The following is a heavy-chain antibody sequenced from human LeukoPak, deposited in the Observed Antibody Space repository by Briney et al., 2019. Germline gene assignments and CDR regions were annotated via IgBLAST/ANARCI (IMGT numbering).Heavy chain of an antibody. CDR3: TRANYRAFDI. CDR1: GDSVSADSAT. CDR2: TCCRSNRSKWSS. D-gene: IGHD5-24*01. J-gene: IGHJ3*02. Sequence: SQTLSLTCAISGDSVSADSATWNWIRQSPSRGLEWLGRTCCRSNRSKWSSDYALSVKSRITISPDTSKNEFSLQLNSVTPEDTAVYYCTRANYRAFDIWGQGTMVTVSS. V-gene: IGHV6-1*01.